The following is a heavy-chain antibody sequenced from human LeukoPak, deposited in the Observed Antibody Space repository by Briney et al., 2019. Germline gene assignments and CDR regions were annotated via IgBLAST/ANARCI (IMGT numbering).Heavy chain of an antibody. J-gene: IGHJ1*01. CDR3: ARVHLRIAAAVNQYFQH. Sequence: PXKGRXXVXVIYSGGSTYYADSVKGRFTISRDNSKNTLYLQMNSLRAEDTAVYYCARVHLRIAAAVNQYFQHWGQGTLVTVSS. CDR2: IYSGGST. D-gene: IGHD6-13*01. V-gene: IGHV3-66*01.